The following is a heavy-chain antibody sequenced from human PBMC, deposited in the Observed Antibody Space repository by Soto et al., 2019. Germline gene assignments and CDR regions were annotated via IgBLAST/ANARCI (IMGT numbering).Heavy chain of an antibody. CDR2: ISAYNGNT. J-gene: IGHJ6*03. CDR1: GYTFTSYG. D-gene: IGHD6-13*01. V-gene: IGHV1-18*01. CDR3: ARAKPWYSSSWYGWFPSRRDYYYYYYMAV. Sequence: ASVKVSCKASGYTFTSYGISWVRQAPGQGLEWMGWISAYNGNTNYAQKLQGRVTMTTDTSTSTAYMELRSLRSDDTAVYYCARAKPWYSSSWYGWFPSRRDYYYYYYMAVWGKGTTVPVSS.